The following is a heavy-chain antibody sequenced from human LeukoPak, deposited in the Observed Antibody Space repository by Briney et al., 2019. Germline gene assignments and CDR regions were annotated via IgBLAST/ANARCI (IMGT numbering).Heavy chain of an antibody. J-gene: IGHJ6*04. V-gene: IGHV3-21*01. Sequence: GGSLRLSCAASGFTFSSYSMNWVRQAPGKGLEWVSSISSSSSGYIYYADSVKGRFTISRDNAKNSLYLQMNSLRAEDTAVYYCARGPPGNQLSLKRYYHGMDVWGKGTTVTVSS. D-gene: IGHD2-2*01. CDR1: GFTFSSYS. CDR3: ARGPPGNQLSLKRYYHGMDV. CDR2: ISSSSSGYI.